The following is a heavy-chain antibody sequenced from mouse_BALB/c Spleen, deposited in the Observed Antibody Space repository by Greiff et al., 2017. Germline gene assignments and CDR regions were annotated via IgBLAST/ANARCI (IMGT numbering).Heavy chain of an antibody. D-gene: IGHD1-1*02. CDR1: GYTFTSYW. CDR3: ARHGGLLWWPYAMDY. CDR2: FYPGSGSI. J-gene: IGHJ4*01. V-gene: IGHV1-62-2*01. Sequence: LQESGAELAKPGASVKMSCKASGYTFTSYWMHWVKQRSGQGLEWIGWFYPGSGSIKYNEKFKDKATLTADKSSSTVYMELSRLTSEDSAVYFCARHGGLLWWPYAMDYWGQGTSVTVSS.